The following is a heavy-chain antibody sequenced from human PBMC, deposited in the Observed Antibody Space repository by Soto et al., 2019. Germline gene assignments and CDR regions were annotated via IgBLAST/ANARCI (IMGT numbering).Heavy chain of an antibody. Sequence: GGSLRLSCAASGFTFSASSIHWVRQASGKGLEWVGRIRSKTNSYATAYAESVKGRFTISRDDSKNTAYLQMNSLKTDDTAVYFCARHVVGGDYWGQGTLVTVSS. D-gene: IGHD2-15*01. J-gene: IGHJ4*02. CDR3: ARHVVGGDY. V-gene: IGHV3-73*01. CDR1: GFTFSASS. CDR2: IRSKTNSYAT.